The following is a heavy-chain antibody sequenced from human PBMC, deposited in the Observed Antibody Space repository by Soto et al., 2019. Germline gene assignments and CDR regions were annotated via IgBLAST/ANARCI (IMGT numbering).Heavy chain of an antibody. J-gene: IGHJ4*02. CDR3: ARGRYGDY. V-gene: IGHV1-18*01. CDR1: GYAFTTYG. CDR2: ISTHNGNT. D-gene: IGHD1-1*01. Sequence: QVHLVQSGAEVKKPGASVKVSCQASGYAFTTYGITWVRQAPGQGLEWMGWISTHNGNTNYAQKLQGRVTVTRDTFTSTAYMELRSLRSDDTAVYYCARGRYGDYWGQGALVTVSS.